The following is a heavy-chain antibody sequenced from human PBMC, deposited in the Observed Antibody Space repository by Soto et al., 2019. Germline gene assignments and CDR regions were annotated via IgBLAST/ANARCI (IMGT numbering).Heavy chain of an antibody. CDR1: GGSTSSSSYQ. V-gene: IGHV4-39*01. D-gene: IGHD1-26*01. CDR2: VYYNGNT. J-gene: IGHJ4*02. CDR3: ARLSGSYNDRYFDY. Sequence: PSETLSLTCTVSGGSTSSSSYQWVWIRQPPGKGLEWIGNVYYNGNTYYNPSLKSRLTISVDTSSNQFSLKVKSVTAADTAVYYCARLSGSYNDRYFDYWGQGTLVTVSS.